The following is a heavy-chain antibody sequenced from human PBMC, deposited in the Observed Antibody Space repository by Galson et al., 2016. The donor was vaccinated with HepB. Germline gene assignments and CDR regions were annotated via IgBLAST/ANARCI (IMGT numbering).Heavy chain of an antibody. CDR2: ISYDGSNK. CDR3: AKGKTIYYYYYGMDV. J-gene: IGHJ6*02. Sequence: SLRLSCAVSGFTFRSYAMSWVRQAPGKGLEWVAVISYDGSNKYYADSVKGRFTISRDNSKNTLYVQMNSLRGEDTAVYYCAKGKTIYYYYYGMDVWGQGTTVTVSS. V-gene: IGHV3-30*18. CDR1: GFTFRSYA. D-gene: IGHD1-1*01.